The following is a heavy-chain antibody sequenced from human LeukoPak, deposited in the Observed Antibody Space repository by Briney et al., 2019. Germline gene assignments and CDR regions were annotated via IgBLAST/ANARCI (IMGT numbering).Heavy chain of an antibody. J-gene: IGHJ4*02. CDR1: GFTFSSYW. CDR3: ARGLSAKDEY. Sequence: PGGSLRLSCAASGFTFSSYWMNWVRQAPGKGLEWVANIEQDGSKKYYVDSVKGRFTISRENGKNSLYLQMNSLRADDTAVYYCARGLSAKDEYWGQGTLVTVSS. V-gene: IGHV3-7*01. CDR2: IEQDGSKK.